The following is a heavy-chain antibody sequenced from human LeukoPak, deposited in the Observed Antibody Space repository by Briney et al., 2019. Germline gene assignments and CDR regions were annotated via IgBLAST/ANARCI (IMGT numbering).Heavy chain of an antibody. J-gene: IGHJ4*02. CDR1: GGSLIGYY. Sequence: SETLSLTCTISGGSLIGYYWSWIRQPPGKGLEWIGYIYSSGSTYYNPSLKSRVIISVDTSKNQFSLKLSSVTAADTAVYYCARQPAAYYFDYWGQGTLVTVSS. V-gene: IGHV4-59*08. CDR2: IYSSGST. D-gene: IGHD2-2*01. CDR3: ARQPAAYYFDY.